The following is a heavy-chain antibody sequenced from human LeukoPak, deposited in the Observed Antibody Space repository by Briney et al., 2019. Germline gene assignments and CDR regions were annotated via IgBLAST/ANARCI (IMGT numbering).Heavy chain of an antibody. CDR3: ARATGPNWFDP. Sequence: PGGSLRLSCAASGFTFSNYWVHWVRQAPGKGLVWVSRVNSDGSVTRYADSVKGRFTISRDNAKNTLYLQMNSLRTEDTAVYYCARATGPNWFDPWGQGTLVTVSS. CDR1: GFTFSNYW. J-gene: IGHJ5*02. V-gene: IGHV3-74*01. CDR2: VNSDGSVT. D-gene: IGHD3-9*01.